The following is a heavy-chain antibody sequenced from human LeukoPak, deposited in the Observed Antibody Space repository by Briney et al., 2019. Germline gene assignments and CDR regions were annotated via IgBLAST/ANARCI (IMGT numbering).Heavy chain of an antibody. CDR2: IVVGSGNT. D-gene: IGHD3-10*01. J-gene: IGHJ3*02. V-gene: IGHV1-58*01. Sequence: GASVKVSCKASGFTFTSSAVQWVRQARGQRLEWIGWIVVGSGNTNYAQKFQERVTITRDMSTSTAYMELSSLRSEDTAVYYCAGAKLNVFRGAFDIWGQGTMVTVSS. CDR1: GFTFTSSA. CDR3: AGAKLNVFRGAFDI.